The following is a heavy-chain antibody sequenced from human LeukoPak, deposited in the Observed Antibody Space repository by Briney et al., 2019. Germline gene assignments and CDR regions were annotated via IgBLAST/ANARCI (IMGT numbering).Heavy chain of an antibody. CDR3: ARDPTDYYDSSGYYP. D-gene: IGHD3-22*01. J-gene: IGHJ5*02. CDR2: IIPIFGTA. CDR1: GGTFSSYA. V-gene: IGHV1-69*13. Sequence: SVKVSCKASGGTFSSYAISWVRQAPGQGLEWMGGIIPIFGTANYAQKFQGKVTITADESTSTAYMELSSLRSEDTAVYYCARDPTDYYDSSGYYPWGQGTLVTVSS.